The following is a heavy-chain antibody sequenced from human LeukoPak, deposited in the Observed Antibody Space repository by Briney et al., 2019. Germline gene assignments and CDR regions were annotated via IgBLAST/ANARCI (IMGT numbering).Heavy chain of an antibody. CDR1: GGSISSYY. J-gene: IGHJ6*02. CDR2: IYTSGST. Sequence: SETLSLTGTVSGGSISSYYWSWIRQPAGKGLEWIGRIYTSGSTNYNPSLKSRVTMSVDTSKNQFSLKLSSVTAADTAVYYCAREGPNLYSSSWAPIPHYYYYGMDVWGQGTTVTVSS. CDR3: AREGPNLYSSSWAPIPHYYYYGMDV. V-gene: IGHV4-4*07. D-gene: IGHD6-13*01.